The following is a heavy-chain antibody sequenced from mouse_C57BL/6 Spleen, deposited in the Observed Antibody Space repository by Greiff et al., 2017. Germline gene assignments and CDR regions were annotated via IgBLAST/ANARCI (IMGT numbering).Heavy chain of an antibody. V-gene: IGHV1-69*01. Sequence: QVQLQQPGAELVMPGASVTLSCKASGYTFTSYWMHWVKQRPGQGLEWIGEIDPSDSYTNSNQKFKGKSTLTVDKSSSPAYMQLSSLTSADSAVYYCAREQTAQGRGFAYWGQGTLVTVSA. CDR1: GYTFTSYW. D-gene: IGHD3-2*02. CDR3: AREQTAQGRGFAY. CDR2: IDPSDSYT. J-gene: IGHJ3*01.